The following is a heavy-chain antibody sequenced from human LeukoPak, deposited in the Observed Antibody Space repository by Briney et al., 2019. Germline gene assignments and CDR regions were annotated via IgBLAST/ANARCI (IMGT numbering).Heavy chain of an antibody. D-gene: IGHD5-24*01. CDR3: SSSDGPDYYYYYYMDV. V-gene: IGHV3-73*01. Sequence: GGSLRLSCAASGFTFSGSAMHWVRQASGKGLEWVGRIRSKANSYATAYAASVKGRFTISRDDSKNTAYLQMNSLKTEDTAVYYCSSSDGPDYYYYYYMDVWGKGTTVTVSS. J-gene: IGHJ6*03. CDR2: IRSKANSYAT. CDR1: GFTFSGSA.